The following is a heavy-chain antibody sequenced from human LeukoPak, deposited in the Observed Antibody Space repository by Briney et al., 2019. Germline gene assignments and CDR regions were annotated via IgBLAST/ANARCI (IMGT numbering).Heavy chain of an antibody. Sequence: PGGSLRLSCAASGFTFGSYAMSWVRQAPGKGLEWVSTIRGGGDSTYYADSLKGRFTISRDNSQNTLYLQMNCLRGEDTAIYYCAKDRGTIVHNWYFDIWGRGTLLTVSS. CDR2: IRGGGDST. CDR1: GFTFGSYA. V-gene: IGHV3-23*01. D-gene: IGHD2/OR15-2a*01. CDR3: AKDRGTIVHNWYFDI. J-gene: IGHJ2*01.